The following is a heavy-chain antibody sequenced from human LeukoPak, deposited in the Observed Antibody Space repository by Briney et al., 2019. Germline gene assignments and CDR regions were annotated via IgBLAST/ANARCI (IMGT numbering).Heavy chain of an antibody. CDR3: ARRRIVGSIDDAFDI. CDR2: ISSDGNTQ. CDR1: GFTFSSYA. J-gene: IGHJ3*02. D-gene: IGHD1-26*01. Sequence: GGSLRLSWAASGFTFSSYAMHWVRQAPGKGLEWAAVISSDGNTQYYADSVEGRFTISRDNSNNTLFLQMNSLRADDTAIYYCARRRIVGSIDDAFDIWGQGTMVTLSS. V-gene: IGHV3-30-3*01.